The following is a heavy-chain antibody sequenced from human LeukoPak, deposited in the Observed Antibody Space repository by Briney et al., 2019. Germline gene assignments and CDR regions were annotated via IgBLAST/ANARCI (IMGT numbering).Heavy chain of an antibody. V-gene: IGHV4-4*02. D-gene: IGHD3-22*01. Sequence: PSGTLSLTCAVSGGSISSSNWWSWVRQPPGKGLEWIGEIYHSGSTNYNPSLKSRVTISVDKSKNQFSLKLSSVTAADTAVYYCARALGSTYRDYYDSSGYRNWFDPWGQGTLVTVSS. J-gene: IGHJ5*02. CDR2: IYHSGST. CDR1: GGSISSSNW. CDR3: ARALGSTYRDYYDSSGYRNWFDP.